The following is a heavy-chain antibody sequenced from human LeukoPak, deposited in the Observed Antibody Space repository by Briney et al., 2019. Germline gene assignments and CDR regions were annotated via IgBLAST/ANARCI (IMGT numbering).Heavy chain of an antibody. V-gene: IGHV4-38-2*02. Sequence: SETLSLTCTVSGYSITSDYYWAWIRQPPGKGLEWIGTIFHSGSTYYNPSPKSRVTISIDTPNSQFSLKLSSVTAADTAVYYCAVRGGIRFVFFDYWGQGALVTVSS. CDR2: IFHSGST. CDR1: GYSITSDYY. CDR3: AVRGGIRFVFFDY. D-gene: IGHD1-26*01. J-gene: IGHJ4*02.